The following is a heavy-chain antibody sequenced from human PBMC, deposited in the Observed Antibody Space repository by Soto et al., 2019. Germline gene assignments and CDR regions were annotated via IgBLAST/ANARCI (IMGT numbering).Heavy chain of an antibody. J-gene: IGHJ6*02. CDR3: ARLRDLGATRSLHYNYYGMDV. V-gene: IGHV4-59*01. CDR2: IYYSGST. D-gene: IGHD1-26*01. CDR1: GGSISSYY. Sequence: SETLSLTCTVSGGSISSYYWSWIRQPPGKGLEWIGYIYYSGSTNYNPSLKSRVTISVDTSKNQFSLKLSSVTAADTAVYYCARLRDLGATRSLHYNYYGMDVWGQGTTVTVSS.